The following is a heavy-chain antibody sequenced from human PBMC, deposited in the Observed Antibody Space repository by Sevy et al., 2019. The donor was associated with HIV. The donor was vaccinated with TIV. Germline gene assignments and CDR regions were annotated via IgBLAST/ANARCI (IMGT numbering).Heavy chain of an antibody. CDR1: GVTVSSDF. V-gene: IGHV3-53*01. D-gene: IGHD5-18*01. J-gene: IGHJ6*02. CDR3: ARARRIQDRFCGMDV. Sequence: GGSLRLSCAASGVTVSSDFITWVRRTPGRGLEWVSLIYADNRGGSTYYAGSVEGRFTISRDNFRNIVYLQLNNLRPDDTAIYYCARARRIQDRFCGMDVWGQGTTVTVSS. CDR2: IYADNRGGST.